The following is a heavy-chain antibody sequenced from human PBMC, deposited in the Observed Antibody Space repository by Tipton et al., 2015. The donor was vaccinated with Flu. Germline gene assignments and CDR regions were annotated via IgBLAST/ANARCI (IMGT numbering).Heavy chain of an antibody. CDR2: VNHSGST. J-gene: IGHJ4*02. Sequence: TLSLTCAVYGESFSGFDWSWIRQPPGKGLEWIGEVNHSGSTNYNPSLKSRVTISVDTSKNQFSLRLSSVTAADTAVYYCARSTYYYGSGSSDYWGQGTLVTVSS. CDR3: ARSTYYYGSGSSDY. D-gene: IGHD3-10*01. CDR1: GESFSGFD. V-gene: IGHV4-34*01.